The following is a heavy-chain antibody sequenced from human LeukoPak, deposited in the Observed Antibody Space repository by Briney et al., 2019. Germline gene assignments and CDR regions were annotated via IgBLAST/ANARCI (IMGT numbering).Heavy chain of an antibody. J-gene: IGHJ6*03. V-gene: IGHV1-69*13. D-gene: IGHD3-3*01. CDR1: GGTFSSYA. CDR2: IIPIFGTA. Sequence: GASVKVSCKASGGTFSSYAISWVRQAPGQGLEWMGGIIPIFGTANYAQKFQGRVTITADESTSTAYMELSSLRSEDTAVYYCARHGPGVVIIPKSYMDVWGKGTTVTVSS. CDR3: ARHGPGVVIIPKSYMDV.